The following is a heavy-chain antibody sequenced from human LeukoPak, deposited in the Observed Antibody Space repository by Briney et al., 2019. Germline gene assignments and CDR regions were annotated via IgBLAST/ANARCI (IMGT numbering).Heavy chain of an antibody. CDR3: VGVAATWNWFDP. V-gene: IGHV3-74*01. Sequence: GGSLRLSCAASGFTFSSYWMHWVRQAPGKGPVWVSRINNDGSGTTYADSVKGRFTISRDNSKNTLYLQMNSLRAEDTAVYYCVGVAATWNWFDPWGQGTLVTVSS. CDR2: INNDGSGT. CDR1: GFTFSSYW. J-gene: IGHJ5*02. D-gene: IGHD2-15*01.